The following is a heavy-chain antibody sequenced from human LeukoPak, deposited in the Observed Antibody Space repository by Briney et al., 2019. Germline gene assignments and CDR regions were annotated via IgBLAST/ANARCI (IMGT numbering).Heavy chain of an antibody. Sequence: PSDTLSLTCTVSGGSISSYYWSWIRQPPGKGLEWIGYIYYSGSTNYNPSLKSRVTISVDTSKNQFSLKLSSVTAADTAVYYCARGRYCSGGSCYEYNWFDPWGQGTLVTVSS. D-gene: IGHD2-15*01. V-gene: IGHV4-59*07. CDR2: IYYSGST. CDR1: GGSISSYY. CDR3: ARGRYCSGGSCYEYNWFDP. J-gene: IGHJ5*02.